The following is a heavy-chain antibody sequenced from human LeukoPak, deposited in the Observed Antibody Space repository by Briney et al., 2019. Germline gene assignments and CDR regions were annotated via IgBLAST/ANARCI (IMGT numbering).Heavy chain of an antibody. V-gene: IGHV4-34*01. J-gene: IGHJ3*02. CDR2: INHSGST. CDR1: GGSFSGYY. CDR3: ARIITLPAFDI. Sequence: PSETLSLTCAVYGGSFSGYYWSWIRQPPGKGLEWIGEINHSGSTNYNPSLKSRVTISVDTSKNQFSLKLSSVTAADTAVYYCARIITLPAFDIWGQGTMVTVSS.